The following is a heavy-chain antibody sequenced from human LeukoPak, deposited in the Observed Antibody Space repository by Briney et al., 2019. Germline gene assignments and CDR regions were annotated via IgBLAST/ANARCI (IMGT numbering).Heavy chain of an antibody. CDR1: GYTFTGYY. J-gene: IGHJ6*03. CDR3: ATTTVMALNYYYYYMDV. V-gene: IGHV1-2*06. D-gene: IGHD5-18*01. Sequence: ASVKVSCKASGYTFTGYYMHWVRQAPGQGLEWMGRINPNSGGTNYAQKFQGRVTMTRDTSISTAYMELSRLRSDDTAVYYCATTTVMALNYYYYYMDVWGKGTTVTVSS. CDR2: INPNSGGT.